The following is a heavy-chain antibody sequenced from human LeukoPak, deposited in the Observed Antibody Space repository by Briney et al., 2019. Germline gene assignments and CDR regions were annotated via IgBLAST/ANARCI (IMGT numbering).Heavy chain of an antibody. CDR1: GVSVSTSH. V-gene: IGHV4-59*02. CDR3: SEGYFEPFDH. J-gene: IGHJ4*02. D-gene: IGHD2/OR15-2a*01. Sequence: SETLSLTCNVSGVSVSTSHWNWIRQRPGKGLEWIGCLSYTGKTDYNPSLKSRVSISLGSSDNHFSLKLTSVTAADTAVYYCSEGYFEPFDHWGQGILVTVSS. CDR2: LSYTGKT.